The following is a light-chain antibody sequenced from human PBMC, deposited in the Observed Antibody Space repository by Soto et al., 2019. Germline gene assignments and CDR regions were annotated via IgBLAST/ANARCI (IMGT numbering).Light chain of an antibody. CDR3: HLYNTYSPT. J-gene: IGKJ2*01. Sequence: DIQLTQSPSTLSASVGDRVIITCRASQTIGTWLAWYQEGPGKATKLLIYKASTLERGVPSRFSGSGSGTEFTLSISNLQPEDFATYYCHLYNTYSPTLGQGTKLDI. V-gene: IGKV1-5*03. CDR2: KAS. CDR1: QTIGTW.